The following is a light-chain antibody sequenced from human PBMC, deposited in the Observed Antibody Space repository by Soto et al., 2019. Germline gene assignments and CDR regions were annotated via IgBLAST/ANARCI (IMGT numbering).Light chain of an antibody. Sequence: QSVLTQPPSVSGAPGQRVTISSTGSSSNIGAGFDVHWYHQVPGTAPKLLIYGNTNRPSGVPDRFSGFKSGTSASLAITGLQAEDEGDYYCQSYDSGLNAPRIFGGGTKLTVL. CDR2: GNT. CDR3: QSYDSGLNAPRI. V-gene: IGLV1-40*01. J-gene: IGLJ2*01. CDR1: SSNIGAGFD.